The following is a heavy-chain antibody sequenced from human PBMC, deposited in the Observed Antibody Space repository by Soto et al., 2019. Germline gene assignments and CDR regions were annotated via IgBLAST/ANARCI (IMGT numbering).Heavy chain of an antibody. D-gene: IGHD2-15*01. V-gene: IGHV1-46*01. J-gene: IGHJ3*02. Sequence: AGPVKVSCKASGYTFTSYYMHWVRQAPGQGLEWMGIINPSGGSTSYAQKFQGRVTMTRDTSTSTVYMELSSLRSEDTAVYYCARDISTVVVAATLRDGPFDIWGQGTMVTVSS. CDR3: ARDISTVVVAATLRDGPFDI. CDR2: INPSGGST. CDR1: GYTFTSYY.